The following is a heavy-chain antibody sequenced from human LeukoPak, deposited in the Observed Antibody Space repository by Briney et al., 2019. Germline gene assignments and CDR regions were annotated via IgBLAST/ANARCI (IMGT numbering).Heavy chain of an antibody. Sequence: GGSLRLSCAASGFTFSSYSMNWVRQAPGKGLEWVSSISSSSSYIYYADSVKGRFTISRDNAKNSLYLQVNSLRAEDTAVYYCARSKDGPNYMDVWGKGTTVTISS. J-gene: IGHJ6*03. D-gene: IGHD2-15*01. CDR1: GFTFSSYS. CDR2: ISSSSSYI. V-gene: IGHV3-21*01. CDR3: ARSKDGPNYMDV.